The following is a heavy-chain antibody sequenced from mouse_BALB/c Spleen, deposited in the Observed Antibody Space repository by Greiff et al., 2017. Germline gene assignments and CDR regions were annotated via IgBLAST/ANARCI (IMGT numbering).Heavy chain of an antibody. J-gene: IGHJ4*01. CDR3: ARQVRGAMDY. D-gene: IGHD2-14*01. CDR2: ISNGGGST. Sequence: EVKLEESGGGLVQPGGSLKLSCAASGFTFSSYTMSWVRQTPEKRLEWVAYISNGGGSTYYPDTVKGRFTISRDNAKNTLYLQMSSLKSEDTAMYYCARQVRGAMDYWGQGTSVTVSS. V-gene: IGHV5-12-2*01. CDR1: GFTFSSYT.